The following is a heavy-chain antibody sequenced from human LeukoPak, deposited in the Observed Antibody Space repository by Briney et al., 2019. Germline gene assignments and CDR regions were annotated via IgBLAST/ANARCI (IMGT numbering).Heavy chain of an antibody. J-gene: IGHJ6*03. D-gene: IGHD2-15*01. CDR3: AKGLLHYYYYMDV. CDR2: ISSGSSNI. V-gene: IGHV3-48*01. Sequence: GGSLRLSCAASGFPFRSYSMNWVRQAPGKGLEWVSYISSGSSNIYYADSVKGRFTISRDNSKNTLYLQMNSLRAEDTAVYYCAKGLLHYYYYMDVWGKGTTVTVSS. CDR1: GFPFRSYS.